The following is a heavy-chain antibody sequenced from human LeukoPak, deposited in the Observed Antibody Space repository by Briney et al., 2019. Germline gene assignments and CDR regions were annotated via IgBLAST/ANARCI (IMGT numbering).Heavy chain of an antibody. V-gene: IGHV3-64*01. Sequence: PGGSLRLSCVASGFTLSSYAMCWVRQAPGKGLEYVSAINTNGGATYYANSVKGRFTISRDNSKNTLYLQMGSLRGEDMAVYYCARIMTTGDNDYWGQGTLVTVSS. CDR1: GFTLSSYA. CDR2: INTNGGAT. CDR3: ARIMTTGDNDY. J-gene: IGHJ4*02. D-gene: IGHD3-16*01.